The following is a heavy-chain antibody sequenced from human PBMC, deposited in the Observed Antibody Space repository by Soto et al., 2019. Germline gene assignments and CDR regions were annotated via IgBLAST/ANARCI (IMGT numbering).Heavy chain of an antibody. CDR1: GFTFSSYA. CDR2: ISGSGGST. J-gene: IGHJ4*02. CDR3: AKTNQYYDFWSGYYHFDY. Sequence: GGSLRLSCAASGFTFSSYAMSWVRQAPGKGLEWVSAISGSGGSTYYADSVKGRFTISRDNSKNTLYLQMNSLRAEDTAVYYCAKTNQYYDFWSGYYHFDYWGQGTLVTVSS. D-gene: IGHD3-3*01. V-gene: IGHV3-23*01.